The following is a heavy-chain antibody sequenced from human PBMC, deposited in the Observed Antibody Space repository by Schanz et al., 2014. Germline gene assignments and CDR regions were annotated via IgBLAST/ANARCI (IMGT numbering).Heavy chain of an antibody. V-gene: IGHV3-48*01. CDR3: ARGGFGEVSYFDY. Sequence: EVQLVESGGGLVQPGGSLRLSCTASGFTFSSYSMNWVRQAPGKGLEWVSYISSSSSTRYYAHSVKGRFTISRDNAKNSLFLQMNSLRAEDTAVYYCARGGFGEVSYFDYWGQGTLVTVSS. J-gene: IGHJ4*02. CDR2: ISSSSSTR. D-gene: IGHD3-10*01. CDR1: GFTFSSYS.